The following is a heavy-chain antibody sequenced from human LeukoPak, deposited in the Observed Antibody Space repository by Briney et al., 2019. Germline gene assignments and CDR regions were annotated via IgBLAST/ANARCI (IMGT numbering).Heavy chain of an antibody. CDR1: GFTFSRHV. CDR2: ISYDGNNR. V-gene: IGHV3-30*01. CDR3: ARGGIPTGPYYYFYYMDV. Sequence: GSSLRLSCAASGFTFSRHVMQWVRQAPGKGLEWVAVISYDGNNRCYADSVKGRFTISRDNSRNTLYLQMNSLSGDDAAVYSCARGGIPTGPYYYFYYMDVWGKGTAVTVSS. D-gene: IGHD1-14*01. J-gene: IGHJ6*03.